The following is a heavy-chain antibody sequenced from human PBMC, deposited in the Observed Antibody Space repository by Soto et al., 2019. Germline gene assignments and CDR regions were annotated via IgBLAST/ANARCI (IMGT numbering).Heavy chain of an antibody. D-gene: IGHD3-22*01. J-gene: IGHJ5*02. V-gene: IGHV3-48*01. CDR2: ISSSSSTI. CDR1: GFTFSSYS. Sequence: EVQLVESGGGLVQPGGSLRLSCAASGFTFSSYSMNRVRQAPGKGLEWVSYISSSSSTIYYADSVKGRFTISRDNAKNSLYLQMNSLRAEDTAVYYCAREGDSSGWYNWFDPWGQGTLVTVSS. CDR3: AREGDSSGWYNWFDP.